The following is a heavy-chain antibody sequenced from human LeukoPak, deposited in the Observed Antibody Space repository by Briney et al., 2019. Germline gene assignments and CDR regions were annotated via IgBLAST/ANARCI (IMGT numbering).Heavy chain of an antibody. CDR3: AKASTRDTGYYFDS. CDR2: IRGTVDNT. CDR1: GFTFSDYA. Sequence: SGGSLRLSCAASGFTFSDYAMGWVRQAPGKGLEWVSSIRGTVDNTHYADAVKGRFTISRDISKNTLYLQMNSLRAEDTARYYCAKASTRDTGYYFDSWGQGTLVTVSS. D-gene: IGHD3-9*01. V-gene: IGHV3-23*01. J-gene: IGHJ4*02.